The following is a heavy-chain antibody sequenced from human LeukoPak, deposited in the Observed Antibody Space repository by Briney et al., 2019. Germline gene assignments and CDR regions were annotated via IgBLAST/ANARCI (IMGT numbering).Heavy chain of an antibody. J-gene: IGHJ4*02. CDR3: AKVGSSGYYIDY. CDR1: GFTFSSYG. V-gene: IGHV3-33*06. CDR2: IWYDGSNK. Sequence: PGGSLRLSCAASGFTFSSYGMHWVRQAPGKGLEWVAVIWYDGSNKYYADSVKGRFTISRDNSKNTLYLQMNSLRAEDTAVYYCAKVGSSGYYIDYWGQGTLVTVSS. D-gene: IGHD3-22*01.